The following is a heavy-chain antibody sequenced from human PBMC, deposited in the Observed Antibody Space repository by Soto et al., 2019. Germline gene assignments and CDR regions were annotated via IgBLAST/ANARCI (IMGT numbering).Heavy chain of an antibody. V-gene: IGHV4-59*01. J-gene: IGHJ2*01. CDR3: FQAEDGIRDVRSVSAFLLNRSSDL. Sequence: PEKGLDWIGYIYYSGSTDYNPSLKSRVTITVDTSKNQFSLKLSSVTHADTAFYFFFQAEDGIRDVRSVSAFLLNRSSDL. D-gene: IGHD3-10*02. CDR2: IYYSGST.